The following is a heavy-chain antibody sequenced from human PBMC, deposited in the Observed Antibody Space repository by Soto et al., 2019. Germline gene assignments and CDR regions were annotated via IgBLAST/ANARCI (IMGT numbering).Heavy chain of an antibody. CDR2: ISGSGGST. V-gene: IGHV3-23*01. D-gene: IGHD3-3*01. J-gene: IGHJ4*02. CDR1: GFTFSSYA. CDR3: AKDRDDFWSGFDQPRAFDY. Sequence: GGSLRLSCAASGFTFSSYAMSWVRQAPGKGLEWVSAISGSGGSTYYADSVKGRFTISRDNSKNTLYLQMNSLRAEDTAVYYCAKDRDDFWSGFDQPRAFDYWGQGTLVTVSS.